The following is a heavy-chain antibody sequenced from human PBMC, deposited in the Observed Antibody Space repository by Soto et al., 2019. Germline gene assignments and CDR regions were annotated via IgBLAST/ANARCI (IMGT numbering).Heavy chain of an antibody. D-gene: IGHD3-10*01. V-gene: IGHV3-23*01. CDR2: INGNGDFT. Sequence: EVQLLESGGALVQPGGSLRLSCAASGFTFKSFAFTWVRQAPGKGLEWVSAINGNGDFTYFATSVKGRFTIYRDNPNNTGFLRMDSLRVEDTAMYSGAKRKLPNSGDLDLGGRGTLVTVST. J-gene: IGHJ2*01. CDR1: GFTFKSFA. CDR3: AKRKLPNSGDLDL.